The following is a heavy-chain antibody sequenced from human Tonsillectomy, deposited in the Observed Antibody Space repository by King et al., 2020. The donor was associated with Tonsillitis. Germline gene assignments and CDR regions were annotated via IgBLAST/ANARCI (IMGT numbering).Heavy chain of an antibody. CDR2: ISSSSSYI. D-gene: IGHD3-22*01. V-gene: IGHV3-21*01. CDR3: ARDKYYDTSDYILRAFDI. Sequence: EVQLVESGGGLVKPGGSLRLSCAASGFTFSNYNMNWVRQAPGKGLEWVSSISSSSSYIYYADSVKGRFTISRDNAKNSLYLQMNSLRAEDTAVYYCARDKYYDTSDYILRAFDIWGQGTMVTVSS. CDR1: GFTFSNYN. J-gene: IGHJ3*02.